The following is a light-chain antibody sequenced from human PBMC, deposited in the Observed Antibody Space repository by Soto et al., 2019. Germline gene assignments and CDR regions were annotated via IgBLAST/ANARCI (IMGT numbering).Light chain of an antibody. Sequence: QSALTQPASVSGSPGQSITISCTGTSSDVGGYIYVAWFQQHPGKAPRLIIYDVSNRPSGVSDRFSGSKSGNTASLTISRLQTEDEADYYCSSYTRSATLVFGTGTKVTVL. J-gene: IGLJ1*01. CDR3: SSYTRSATLV. V-gene: IGLV2-14*01. CDR1: SSDVGGYIY. CDR2: DVS.